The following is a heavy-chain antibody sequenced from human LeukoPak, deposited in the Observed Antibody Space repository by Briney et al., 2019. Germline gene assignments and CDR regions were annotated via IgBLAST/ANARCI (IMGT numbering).Heavy chain of an antibody. CDR3: ARDARAVAGPTLDY. D-gene: IGHD6-19*01. CDR2: IIPIFGTA. J-gene: IGHJ4*02. Sequence: SVKVSCTASGGTSSSYAISWVRQAPGQGLEWMGGIIPIFGTANYAQKFQGRVTITADKSTSTAYMELSSLRSEDTAVYYCARDARAVAGPTLDYWGQGTLVTVSS. V-gene: IGHV1-69*06. CDR1: GGTSSSYA.